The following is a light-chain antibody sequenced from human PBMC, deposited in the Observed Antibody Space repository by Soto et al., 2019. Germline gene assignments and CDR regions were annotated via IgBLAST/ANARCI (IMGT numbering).Light chain of an antibody. J-gene: IGKJ4*01. CDR1: QGIDNH. CDR3: QKCKVAPFT. Sequence: DIQMTQSPSSLSASVGDRATITCRASQGIDNHLAWYQQKPGKAPRLLIYAASTLQSGVPSRFTGSGSGTDFTLTISSLQPEDAATYYCQKCKVAPFTFGGGTKVDIK. V-gene: IGKV1-27*01. CDR2: AAS.